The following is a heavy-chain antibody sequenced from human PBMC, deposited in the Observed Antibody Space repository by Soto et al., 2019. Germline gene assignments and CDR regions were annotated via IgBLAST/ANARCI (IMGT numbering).Heavy chain of an antibody. CDR2: LSGDGKAT. CDR3: SRITRA. V-gene: IGHV3-23*01. CDR1: GLPVGSSA. J-gene: IGHJ5*02. D-gene: IGHD3-3*01. Sequence: EVRLLESGGGLVQPGGSLRLSCAASGLPVGSSAMTWVRQAPGKGLEWISSLSGDGKATYYADSVKGRFTISRDISKNTLFLQVDSLRVEDTTIYFCSRITRAWGQGTRVTVSS.